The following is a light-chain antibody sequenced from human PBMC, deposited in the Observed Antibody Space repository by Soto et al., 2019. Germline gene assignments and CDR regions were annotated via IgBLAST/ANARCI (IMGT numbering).Light chain of an antibody. CDR2: DAS. Sequence: EIVLTQSPATLSLSPGERATLYCRASQSVSSYLAWYQQKPGQAPRLLIYDASSRATGIPARFSGSGSGTDFTLTISSLEPEDFAVYYCQQRSNWPVTFGQGTKVDIK. V-gene: IGKV3-11*01. J-gene: IGKJ1*01. CDR1: QSVSSY. CDR3: QQRSNWPVT.